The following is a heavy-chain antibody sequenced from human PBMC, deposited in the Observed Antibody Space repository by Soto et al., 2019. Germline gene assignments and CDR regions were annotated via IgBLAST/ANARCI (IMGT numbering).Heavy chain of an antibody. CDR1: GFTFSSYE. V-gene: IGHV3-48*03. J-gene: IGHJ6*02. CDR2: ISSSGSTI. CDR3: ASKVTYYYDSSGSLPNYYYYYGMDV. Sequence: PGGSLRLSCAASGFTFSSYEMNWIRQAPGKGLEWVSYISSSGSTIYYADSVKGRFTISRDNAKNSLYLQMNSLRAEDTAVYYCASKVTYYYDSSGSLPNYYYYYGMDVWGQGTTVTVSS. D-gene: IGHD3-22*01.